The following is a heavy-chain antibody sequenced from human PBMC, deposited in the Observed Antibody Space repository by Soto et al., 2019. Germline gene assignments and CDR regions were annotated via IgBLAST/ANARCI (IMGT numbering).Heavy chain of an antibody. J-gene: IGHJ4*02. CDR1: GYTFTSYG. CDR2: ISVNNDNK. V-gene: IGHV1-18*01. D-gene: IGHD3-22*01. CDR3: TRDYCDSRRFYGGDY. Sequence: QVQLVQSGAEVKKPGASVKVSCKASGYTFTSYGISWVRQAPGQGLAWMAWISVNNDNKKYAQNLQGRVTMTTDTSTRAVYMELRSLGSDDRAMYYCTRDYCDSRRFYGGDYWGQGTLVTFSS.